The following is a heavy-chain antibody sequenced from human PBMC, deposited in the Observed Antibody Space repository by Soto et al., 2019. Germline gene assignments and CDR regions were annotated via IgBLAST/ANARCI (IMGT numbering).Heavy chain of an antibody. J-gene: IGHJ4*02. CDR1: GGTFSSYI. V-gene: IGHV1-69*06. Sequence: QGQLVQSGAEVKKPGSSVKVSCKASGGTFSSYIINCVRQAPGQGLEWMGGIIPIVDTTTYAQKFRGRVTITADKTTTTAYMELSSRTSEDTAVYYCAMHGGEFGGVWGQGTLVTVSA. CDR2: IIPIVDTT. CDR3: AMHGGEFGGV. D-gene: IGHD3-16*01.